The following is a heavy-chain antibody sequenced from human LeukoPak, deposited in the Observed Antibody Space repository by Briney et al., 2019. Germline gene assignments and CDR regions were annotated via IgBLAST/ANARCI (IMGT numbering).Heavy chain of an antibody. J-gene: IGHJ4*02. CDR3: ARGSGSFYIY. CDR1: GFTFSSYS. D-gene: IGHD3-10*01. Sequence: PGGSLRLSCAASGFTFSSYSMNWVRQAPGKGLEWVSYISSSTIYYADSVKGRFTISRDNAKNSLYLQMISLRVEDTAVYYCARGSGSFYIYWGQGTLVTVSS. CDR2: ISSSTI. V-gene: IGHV3-48*01.